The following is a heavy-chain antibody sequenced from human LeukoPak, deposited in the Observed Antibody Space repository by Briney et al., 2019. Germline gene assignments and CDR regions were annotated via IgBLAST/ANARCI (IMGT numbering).Heavy chain of an antibody. CDR3: AKDRVATVTTFNDY. J-gene: IGHJ4*02. V-gene: IGHV3-74*01. Sequence: GGSLRLSCAASGLALRNYWIHWVRQAPGGGLVWVSRINSDGTSTSYADSVKGRFTISRDNARTPVYLQMNSLRAEDTAMYYCAKDRVATVTTFNDYWGQGTLVTVSS. CDR2: INSDGTST. CDR1: GLALRNYW. D-gene: IGHD4-17*01.